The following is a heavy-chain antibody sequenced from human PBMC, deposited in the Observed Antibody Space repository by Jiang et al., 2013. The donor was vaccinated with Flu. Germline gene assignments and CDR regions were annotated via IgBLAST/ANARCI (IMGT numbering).Heavy chain of an antibody. V-gene: IGHV4-34*01. CDR1: GVSFSGYY. CDR2: INHSGTT. J-gene: IGHJ4*02. D-gene: IGHD3-22*01. Sequence: SLTCAVYGVSFSGYYWSWIRQAPGKGLEWIGEINHSGTTNYNPSLKSRVTISLDTSKNQFSLKLSSVTAADTAVYFCASTQNYYGSSGYYFWGQGTLVTVTS. CDR3: ASTQNYYGSSGYYF.